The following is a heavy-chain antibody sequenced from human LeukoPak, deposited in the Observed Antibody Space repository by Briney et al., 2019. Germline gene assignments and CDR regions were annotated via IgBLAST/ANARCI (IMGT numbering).Heavy chain of an antibody. V-gene: IGHV1-8*01. CDR3: ARGPITMVRGVILGVWFDP. CDR1: GYTFTSYD. D-gene: IGHD3-10*01. CDR2: MNPNSGNT. Sequence: GASLKVSCKASGYTFTSYDINWVRQATGQGLEWMGGMNPNSGNTGYAQKLHGRVTMTRNTPISTAYMELSSLRSEDTAVYYCARGPITMVRGVILGVWFDPWGQGTLVTVSS. J-gene: IGHJ5*02.